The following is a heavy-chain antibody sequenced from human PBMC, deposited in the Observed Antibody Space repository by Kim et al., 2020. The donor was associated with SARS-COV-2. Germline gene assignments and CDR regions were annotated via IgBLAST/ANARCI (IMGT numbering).Heavy chain of an antibody. J-gene: IGHJ5*02. CDR3: GRVRYMDWVSYGTKVGWFDT. CDR1: GYFFNSYW. D-gene: IGHD3-9*01. Sequence: GESLKISCKASGYFFNSYWIGWVRQMPGKGLEWMGIIYPQDSATTYSPSFQGQVTISADSSINTAFLHWTSLKVSDTAMYYCGRVRYMDWVSYGTKVGWFDTWGQGTLAT. CDR2: IYPQDSAT. V-gene: IGHV5-51*01.